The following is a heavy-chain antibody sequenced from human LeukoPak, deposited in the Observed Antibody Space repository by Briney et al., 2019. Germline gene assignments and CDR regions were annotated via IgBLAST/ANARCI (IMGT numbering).Heavy chain of an antibody. CDR1: GGTFSSYA. CDR3: AMGQQLGPDAFDI. CDR2: IIPIFGTA. Sequence: SVKVSCKASGGTFSSYAISWVRQAPGQGLEWMGGIIPIFGTANYAQKFQGRVTITADEPTSTAYMELSSLRSEDTAVYYCAMGQQLGPDAFDIWGQGTMVTVSS. V-gene: IGHV1-69*13. D-gene: IGHD6-13*01. J-gene: IGHJ3*02.